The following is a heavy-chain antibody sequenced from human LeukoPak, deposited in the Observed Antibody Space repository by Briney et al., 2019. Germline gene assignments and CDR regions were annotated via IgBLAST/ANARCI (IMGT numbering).Heavy chain of an antibody. J-gene: IGHJ3*02. CDR3: ARDGPFGAFDI. V-gene: IGHV1-8*02. Sequence: GASVKVSCKASGYTFTSYDINWVRQATGQGLEWMGWMNPNSGNTGYAQKLQGRVTMTTDTSTSTAYMELRSLRSDDTAVYYCARDGPFGAFDIWGQGTMVTVSS. D-gene: IGHD3-10*01. CDR2: MNPNSGNT. CDR1: GYTFTSYD.